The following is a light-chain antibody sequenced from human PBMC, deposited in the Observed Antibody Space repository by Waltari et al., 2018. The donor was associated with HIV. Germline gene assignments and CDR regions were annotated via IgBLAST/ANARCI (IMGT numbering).Light chain of an antibody. V-gene: IGKV3-20*01. CDR2: DAS. J-gene: IGKJ5*01. Sequence: EIVLTQSPGTLSLYPGERATLSCRASQSVSSSYLAWYQQKPGQAPRLLIYDASNRATGIPDRFSDSGSGTDFTLTISRLEPEDFAVYYCQHYGSSQITFGQGTRLEIK. CDR3: QHYGSSQIT. CDR1: QSVSSSY.